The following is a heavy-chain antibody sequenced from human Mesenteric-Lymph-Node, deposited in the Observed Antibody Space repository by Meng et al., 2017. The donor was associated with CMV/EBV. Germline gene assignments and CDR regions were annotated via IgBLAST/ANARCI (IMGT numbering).Heavy chain of an antibody. CDR1: GYTFTSYG. D-gene: IGHD5-12*01. CDR3: ARDSNIVATIFDY. CDR2: INAYNGNT. V-gene: IGHV1-18*01. J-gene: IGHJ4*02. Sequence: KASGYTFTSYGISWVRQAPGQGLEWMGWINAYNGNTNYAQMLQGRVTMTTDISTSTAYMELRSLRSDDTAVYYCARDSNIVATIFDYWGQGTLVTVSS.